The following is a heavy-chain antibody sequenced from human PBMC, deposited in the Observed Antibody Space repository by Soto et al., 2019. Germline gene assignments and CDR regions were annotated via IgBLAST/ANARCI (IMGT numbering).Heavy chain of an antibody. Sequence: QVQLVESGGGVVQPGRSLRLSCAASGFTFSSSGMHWVRQAPGKGLEWVAVISYDGSNKYYADSVKGRFTISRDNSKNTLYLQMNSLRAEDTAVYYCAKAGPKTYYYDSSGSPFDYWGQGTLVTVSS. CDR2: ISYDGSNK. V-gene: IGHV3-30*18. D-gene: IGHD3-22*01. J-gene: IGHJ4*02. CDR3: AKAGPKTYYYDSSGSPFDY. CDR1: GFTFSSSG.